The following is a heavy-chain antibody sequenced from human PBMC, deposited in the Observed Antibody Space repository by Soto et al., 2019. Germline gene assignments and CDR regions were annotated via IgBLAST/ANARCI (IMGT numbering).Heavy chain of an antibody. J-gene: IGHJ5*01. CDR2: ISSSNENT. Sequence: ASVKVSCKASGYTFTTCGITWVRQAPGQGLEWMGWISSSNENTNYAQKFQDRLTMTTDSTTNTADMELRSLRADDMAVYYCARWVSLTGLDSWGQGTLVTVSS. CDR3: ARWVSLTGLDS. D-gene: IGHD3-16*01. CDR1: GYTFTTCG. V-gene: IGHV1-18*03.